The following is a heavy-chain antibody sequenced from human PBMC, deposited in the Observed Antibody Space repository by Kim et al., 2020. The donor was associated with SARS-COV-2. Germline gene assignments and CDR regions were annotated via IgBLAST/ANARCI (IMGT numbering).Heavy chain of an antibody. D-gene: IGHD6-13*01. Sequence: ASVKVSCKASGYTFTDYYIHWVRQAPGQGLEWMGRINPNSGAANTAQKFQGRTTMTRDTSTSTAYMELNSLTSDDTAVYYCAIPGGQQQAASNWFGSWVQGTLVTVSS. V-gene: IGHV1-2*06. CDR2: INPNSGAA. CDR3: AIPGGQQQAASNWFGS. J-gene: IGHJ5*01. CDR1: GYTFTDYY.